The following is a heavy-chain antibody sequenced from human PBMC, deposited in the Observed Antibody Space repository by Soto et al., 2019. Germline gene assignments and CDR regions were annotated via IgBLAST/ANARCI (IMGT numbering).Heavy chain of an antibody. CDR1: GYTFTSYG. V-gene: IGHV1-18*01. CDR2: ISAYNGNT. J-gene: IGHJ5*02. CDR3: ASVRRITGTTSWFDP. D-gene: IGHD1-7*01. Sequence: QVPLVQSGAAVKKPGASVKVSCKASGYTFTSYGISWVRQAPGQGLEWMGWISAYNGNTNYPQKLRGRVTMTTDTSTSTAYMELRSLRSDDTAVYYCASVRRITGTTSWFDPWGQGTLVTVSS.